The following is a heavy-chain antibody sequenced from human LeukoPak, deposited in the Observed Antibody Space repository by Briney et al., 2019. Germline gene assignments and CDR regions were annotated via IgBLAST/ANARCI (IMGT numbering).Heavy chain of an antibody. CDR3: AKSNGYGLVDI. V-gene: IGHV4-4*07. CDR2: IYTSGST. D-gene: IGHD3-10*01. CDR1: GNSFGDYY. J-gene: IGHJ3*02. Sequence: SSETLSLTCTVSGNSFGDYYWSWIRQPAGKGLEWIGRIYTSGSTTYNPSLKSRVTISLDTSRNQFSLKLNSVTAADTAVYYCAKSNGYGLVDIWGQGTMVTVSS.